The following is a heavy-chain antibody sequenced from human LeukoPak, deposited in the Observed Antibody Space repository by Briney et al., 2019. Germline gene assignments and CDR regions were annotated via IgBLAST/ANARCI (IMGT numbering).Heavy chain of an antibody. CDR3: ARGGPWVNPDYYYYYMDV. D-gene: IGHD1-14*01. CDR1: GFTFSSHW. J-gene: IGHJ6*03. CDR2: INSDGSST. Sequence: GGSLRLSCAASGFTFSSHWMHWVRQAPGKGLVWVSRINSDGSSTSYADSVKGRFTISRDNAKNSVHLQMNSLRAEDTAVYYCARGGPWVNPDYYYYYMDVWGKGTTVTVSS. V-gene: IGHV3-74*01.